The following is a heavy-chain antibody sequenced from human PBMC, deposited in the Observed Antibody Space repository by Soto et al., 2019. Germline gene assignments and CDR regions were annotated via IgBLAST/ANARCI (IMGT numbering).Heavy chain of an antibody. CDR1: GGSIRSYY. CDR2: VYYSGSA. Sequence: SSPLALTCNVSGGSIRSYYWNWIRQPPGKTLEWIGDVYYSGSANYNPSLKSRVTMSVDISKNQFSLKLNSVTAADTAVYYCARGSMVRGPTPFDYWGQGTLVTV. V-gene: IGHV4-59*01. CDR3: ARGSMVRGPTPFDY. J-gene: IGHJ4*02. D-gene: IGHD3-10*01.